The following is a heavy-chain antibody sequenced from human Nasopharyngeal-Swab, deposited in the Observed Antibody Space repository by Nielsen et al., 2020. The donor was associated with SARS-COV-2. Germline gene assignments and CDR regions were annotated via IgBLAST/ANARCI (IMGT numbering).Heavy chain of an antibody. Sequence: GGSLRLSCAASGFTFSSYGMHWVRQAPGKGLEWVAFISYDGSNKYYADSVKGRFTISRDNSKNTLYLQMNSLRAEDTAVYYCAKDRESSSLYGMDVWGQGTTVTVSS. V-gene: IGHV3-30*18. D-gene: IGHD2-2*01. CDR1: GFTFSSYG. J-gene: IGHJ6*02. CDR2: ISYDGSNK. CDR3: AKDRESSSLYGMDV.